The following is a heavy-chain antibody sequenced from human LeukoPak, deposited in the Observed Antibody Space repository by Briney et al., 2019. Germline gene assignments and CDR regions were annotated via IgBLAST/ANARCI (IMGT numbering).Heavy chain of an antibody. CDR1: GYMFTDYY. D-gene: IGHD6-19*01. Sequence: ASVKVSCKASGYMFTDYYMHWVRQAPGQGLEWMGWINPKSGGTNYAQKFQGRVTMTRDTSINTGYMDLSGLRSDDTAVYFCARDLGEMAMAGMFSTQSHFDRWGQGTLVTVSS. CDR2: INPKSGGT. CDR3: ARDLGEMAMAGMFSTQSHFDR. V-gene: IGHV1-2*02. J-gene: IGHJ4*02.